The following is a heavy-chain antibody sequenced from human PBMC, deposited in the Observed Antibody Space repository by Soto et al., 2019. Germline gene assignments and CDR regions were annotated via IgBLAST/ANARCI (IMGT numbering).Heavy chain of an antibody. J-gene: IGHJ4*02. CDR2: ISGSGGST. CDR1: GFTFSSYA. CDR3: AKVLSMAMVKDGFDY. V-gene: IGHV3-23*01. D-gene: IGHD5-18*01. Sequence: GGSLRLSCAASGFTFSSYAISWVRQAPWKGLESVSAISGSGGSTYYADSVKGRFTISRDNSKKTLYLQMNSLRAEDTAVYYCAKVLSMAMVKDGFDYWGQGTLVTVSS.